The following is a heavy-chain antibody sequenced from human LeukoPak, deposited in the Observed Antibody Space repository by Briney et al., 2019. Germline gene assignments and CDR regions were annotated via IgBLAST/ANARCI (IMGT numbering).Heavy chain of an antibody. CDR2: IYSGGST. J-gene: IGHJ6*02. CDR1: GFTDSRNY. V-gene: IGHV3-66*01. Sequence: PGGSLTLSCVASGFTDSRNYMRWPRQAPGRGVVWLSFIYSGGSTNFGDPGKGRFTISRDNSKNTLYLQMNSLRAEDTAVYYCARDRVAYSSSWYSRSEDRRRSYYYYGMDVWGQGTTVTVSS. CDR3: ARDRVAYSSSWYSRSEDRRRSYYYYGMDV. D-gene: IGHD6-13*01.